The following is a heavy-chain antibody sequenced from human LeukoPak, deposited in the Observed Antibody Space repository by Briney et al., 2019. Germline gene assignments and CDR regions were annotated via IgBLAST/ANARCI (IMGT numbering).Heavy chain of an antibody. D-gene: IGHD3-3*01. J-gene: IGHJ6*02. CDR3: ARTHGGTSVYHYGVDV. Sequence: PSETLSLTCTVSGGSLSIGSYYCIWIRQPPGKGLEWYGYIDYSGSTNYNPSLKSRGTTSVDTSKNQFSLKLTSVTAADTAVYYCARTHGGTSVYHYGVDVWRQGTTVTVSS. CDR2: IDYSGST. V-gene: IGHV4-61*01. CDR1: GGSLSIGSYY.